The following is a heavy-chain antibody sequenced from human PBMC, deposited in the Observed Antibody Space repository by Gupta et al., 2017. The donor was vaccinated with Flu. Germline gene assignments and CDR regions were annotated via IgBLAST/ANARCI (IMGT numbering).Heavy chain of an antibody. J-gene: IGHJ6*02. D-gene: IGHD2-8*02. V-gene: IGHV4-59*01. Sequence: QVQLQESGPGLVKPSETLSLTCTVSGGSISSYYWSWIRQPPGKGLEWIGYIYYSGSTNYNPSLKSRVTISVDTSKNQFSLKLSSVTAADTAVYYCARFGGVATYYYYGMDVWGQGTTVTVSS. CDR2: IYYSGST. CDR1: GGSISSYY. CDR3: ARFGGVATYYYYGMDV.